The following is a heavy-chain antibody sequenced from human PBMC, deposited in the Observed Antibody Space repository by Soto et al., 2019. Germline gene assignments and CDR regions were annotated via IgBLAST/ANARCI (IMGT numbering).Heavy chain of an antibody. CDR3: ARKGGYCSSTSCFYYYYYYMDV. CDR2: IYYSGST. CDR1: GGSISSYD. V-gene: IGHV4-59*12. Sequence: TSETLSLTCTVSGGSISSYDWSWIRQPPGKGLEWIGYIYYSGSTNYNPSLKSRVTISVDTSKNQFSLKLSSVTAADTAVYYCARKGGYCSSTSCFYYYYYYMDVWGKGTTVTVSS. J-gene: IGHJ6*03. D-gene: IGHD2-2*01.